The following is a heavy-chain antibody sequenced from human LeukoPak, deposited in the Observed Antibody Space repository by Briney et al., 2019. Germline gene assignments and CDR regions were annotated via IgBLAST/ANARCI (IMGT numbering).Heavy chain of an antibody. V-gene: IGHV3-30*04. Sequence: GGSLRLSCAASGFTFSSYAMHWVRQAPGKGLEWVAVISYDGSNKYYADSVKGRFTISRDNSKNTLYLQMNSLRAEDTAVYYCVSDSSGYYYRGYFDYWGQGTLVTVSS. CDR3: VSDSSGYYYRGYFDY. J-gene: IGHJ4*02. CDR2: ISYDGSNK. D-gene: IGHD3-22*01. CDR1: GFTFSSYA.